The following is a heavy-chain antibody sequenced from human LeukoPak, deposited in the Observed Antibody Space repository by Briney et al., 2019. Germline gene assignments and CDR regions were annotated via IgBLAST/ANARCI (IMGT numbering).Heavy chain of an antibody. CDR3: AKDIGDDFWSGYLDY. Sequence: GGSLRLSCAASGFTFSSYAMRWVRQAPGKGLEWVSAISGSGGSTYYADSVKGRFTISRDNSKNTLYLQMNSLRAEDTAVYYCAKDIGDDFWSGYLDYWGQGTLVTVSS. D-gene: IGHD3-3*01. CDR1: GFTFSSYA. CDR2: ISGSGGST. V-gene: IGHV3-23*01. J-gene: IGHJ4*02.